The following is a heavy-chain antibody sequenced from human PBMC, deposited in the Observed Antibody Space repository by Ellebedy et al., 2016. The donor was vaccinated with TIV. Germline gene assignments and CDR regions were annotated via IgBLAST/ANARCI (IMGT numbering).Heavy chain of an antibody. D-gene: IGHD4-17*01. J-gene: IGHJ5*02. CDR3: ARRNDYGDYINWFDP. CDR2: IYYSGST. Sequence: MPSETLSLTCTVSGGSISSSSYYWGWIRQPPGKGPEWIGTIYYSGSTYYNPSLKSRVTISLDTSKNQFSLKLSSVTAADTAVYYCARRNDYGDYINWFDPWGQGTLVTVSS. CDR1: GGSISSSSYY. V-gene: IGHV4-39*01.